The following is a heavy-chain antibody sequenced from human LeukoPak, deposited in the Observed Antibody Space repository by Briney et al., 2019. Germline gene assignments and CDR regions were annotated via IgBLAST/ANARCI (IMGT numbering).Heavy chain of an antibody. CDR2: MSGSGGST. Sequence: QPGGSLRLSCAASGFTFSSYAMSWVRQAPGKGLEWVSAMSGSGGSTYYADSVKGRFTVSRDNSKNTLYLQMNSLRAEDTAVYYCAKGARIAVAGTSLFDYWGQGTLVTVSS. J-gene: IGHJ4*02. CDR3: AKGARIAVAGTSLFDY. CDR1: GFTFSSYA. V-gene: IGHV3-23*01. D-gene: IGHD6-19*01.